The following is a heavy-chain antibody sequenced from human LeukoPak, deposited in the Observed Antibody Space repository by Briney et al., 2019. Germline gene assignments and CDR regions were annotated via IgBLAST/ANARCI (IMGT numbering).Heavy chain of an antibody. CDR2: IRYDGSNK. D-gene: IGHD3-3*01. J-gene: IGHJ3*02. CDR1: GFTFSSYG. CDR3: AKDTTIWSGYPDAFDI. V-gene: IGHV3-30*02. Sequence: GGSLRLSCAASGFTFSSYGMHWVRRAPGKGLEWVAFIRYDGSNKYYADSVKGRFTISRDNSKNTLYLQMNSLRAEDTAVYYCAKDTTIWSGYPDAFDIWGQGTMVTVSS.